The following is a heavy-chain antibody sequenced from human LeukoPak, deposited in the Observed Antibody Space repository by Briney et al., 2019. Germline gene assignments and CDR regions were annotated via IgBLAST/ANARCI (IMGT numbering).Heavy chain of an antibody. D-gene: IGHD3-10*01. CDR2: ISAYNGNT. V-gene: IGHV1-18*01. CDR1: GYTFTSYG. Sequence: ASVKVSCKASGYTFTSYGISWVRQAPGQGLEWMGWISAYNGNTNYAQKLQGRVTMTTDTSTSTAYMELRSLRSDDTAVYYCARDPYGSGRPLFFDYWGQGTLVTVSS. J-gene: IGHJ4*02. CDR3: ARDPYGSGRPLFFDY.